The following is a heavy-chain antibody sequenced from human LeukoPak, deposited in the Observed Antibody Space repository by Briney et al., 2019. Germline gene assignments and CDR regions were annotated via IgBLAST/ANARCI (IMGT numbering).Heavy chain of an antibody. D-gene: IGHD3-10*01. CDR3: ARDAYYYGSGGPDY. Sequence: GGSLRLSCAASGFTFSSYGMHWVRQAPGKGLEWVAVIWYDGSNKYYADSVKGRFTISRDNSKNTLYLQMNSLRAEDTAVYYCARDAYYYGSGGPDYWGQGTLVTVSS. J-gene: IGHJ4*02. CDR2: IWYDGSNK. V-gene: IGHV3-33*08. CDR1: GFTFSSYG.